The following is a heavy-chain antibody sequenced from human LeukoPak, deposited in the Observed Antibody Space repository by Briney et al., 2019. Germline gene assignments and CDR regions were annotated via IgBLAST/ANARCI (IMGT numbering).Heavy chain of an antibody. CDR1: GYIFNDYD. V-gene: IGHV1-8*01. J-gene: IGHJ4*02. CDR2: MNPNCGNT. Sequence: ASVKVSCKASGYIFNDYDINWMRQAAGQGLEWMGWMNPNCGNTAYAQKFQDRVTMTRDTSKSTAYMELSGVTSDDTAVYYCARGNVRSSGWYGGQYFDYWGQGTLVTVSS. D-gene: IGHD6-19*01. CDR3: ARGNVRSSGWYGGQYFDY.